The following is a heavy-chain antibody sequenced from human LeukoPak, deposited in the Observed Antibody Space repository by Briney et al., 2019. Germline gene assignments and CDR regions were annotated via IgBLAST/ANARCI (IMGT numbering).Heavy chain of an antibody. J-gene: IGHJ4*02. CDR2: ISAYNGNT. V-gene: IGHV1-18*01. CDR1: GYTFTSYG. D-gene: IGHD4-17*01. Sequence: ASVKVSCKASGYTFTSYGISWVRQAPGQGLEWMGWISAYNGNTNYAQKFQGRVTMTRDMSTSTVYMELSSLRSEDTAVYYCARDRTRVRYGDYGGIDYWGQGTLVTVSS. CDR3: ARDRTRVRYGDYGGIDY.